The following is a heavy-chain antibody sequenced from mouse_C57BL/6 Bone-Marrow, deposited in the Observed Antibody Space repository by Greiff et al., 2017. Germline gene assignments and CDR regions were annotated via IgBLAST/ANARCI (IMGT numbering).Heavy chain of an antibody. Sequence: QVQLQQPGAELVKPGASVKMSCKASGYTFTSYWITWVKQRPGQGLEWIGDIYPGSGSTNYNEKFKSKATLTVDTSSSTAYMQLSSLTSEDSAVYDCARGDYDYDVGYAMDYWGQGTSVTVSS. V-gene: IGHV1-55*01. CDR3: ARGDYDYDVGYAMDY. CDR1: GYTFTSYW. J-gene: IGHJ4*01. D-gene: IGHD2-4*01. CDR2: IYPGSGST.